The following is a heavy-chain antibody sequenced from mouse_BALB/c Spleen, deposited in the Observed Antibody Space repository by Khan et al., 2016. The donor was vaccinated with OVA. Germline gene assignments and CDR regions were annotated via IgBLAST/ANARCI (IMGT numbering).Heavy chain of an antibody. CDR3: ARRTTGYTMDY. Sequence: QVQLKQSGAELARPGASVRMSCKASGYTFTSNTMHWVKKRPGQGLEWIGYINTRSGYTNFNQNFKDKATLTADKSSSTAYMQLSSLTSEDSAVYYCARRTTGYTMDYWGQGTSVTVSS. CDR2: INTRSGYT. D-gene: IGHD2-14*01. J-gene: IGHJ4*01. V-gene: IGHV1-4*01. CDR1: GYTFTSNT.